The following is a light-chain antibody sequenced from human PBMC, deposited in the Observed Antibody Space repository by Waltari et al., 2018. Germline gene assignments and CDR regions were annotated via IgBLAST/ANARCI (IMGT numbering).Light chain of an antibody. V-gene: IGLV3-25*03. J-gene: IGLJ1*01. Sequence: YELTQPPSVSVSLGQTARMTCSGDDLPTLFNYLYQRKPGQAPVLVIYQGTERPSGIPERFSGSRSGTTVTLTISGVRTEDEADYYCQSSDSSGGSYVFGTGTKVTVL. CDR3: QSSDSSGGSYV. CDR2: QGT. CDR1: DLPTLF.